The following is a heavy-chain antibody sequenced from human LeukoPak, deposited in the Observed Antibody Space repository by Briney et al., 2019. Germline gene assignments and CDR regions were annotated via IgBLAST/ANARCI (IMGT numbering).Heavy chain of an antibody. D-gene: IGHD4-17*01. CDR1: GFTFSSYA. CDR3: AKTRAVRRQGFDY. CDR2: ISGSGGST. V-gene: IGHV3-23*01. J-gene: IGHJ4*02. Sequence: GGSLRLSCAASGFTFSSYAISWVRQAPGKGLEWVSAISGSGGSTYYADSMKGRFTISRDNSKNTLYLQMNSLRAENTAVYYCAKTRAVRRQGFDYWGQATLVTVSS.